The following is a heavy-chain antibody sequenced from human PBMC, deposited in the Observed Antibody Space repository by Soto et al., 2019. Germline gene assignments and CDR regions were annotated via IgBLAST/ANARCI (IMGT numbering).Heavy chain of an antibody. CDR1: GFTFSSSG. CDR3: AKSPSGLLSFGDFID. D-gene: IGHD2-15*01. Sequence: GGSLRLSCAASGFTFSSSGMHWVRQAPGMGLEWVAEISVSGIITYYAPSVKGRFTISSDSSKNTLYLQMYSLRAEETAIYYCAKSPSGLLSFGDFIDWGQGALVTVSS. J-gene: IGHJ4*02. CDR2: ISVSGIIT. V-gene: IGHV3-23*01.